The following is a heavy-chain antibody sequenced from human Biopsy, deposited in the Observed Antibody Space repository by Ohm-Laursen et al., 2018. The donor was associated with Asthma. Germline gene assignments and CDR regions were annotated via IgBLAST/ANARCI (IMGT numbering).Heavy chain of an antibody. CDR3: ARKAGSCISRTCYSLDF. J-gene: IGHJ4*02. D-gene: IGHD2-2*01. CDR2: INSVFGTT. Sequence: SVKVSCKYLGGTFNTYVIGWVRQAPGQELEWMGGINSVFGTTTYPQKFQDRVTITADDSPSTVYMELSSLRSEDTAVYYCARKAGSCISRTCYSLDFWGQGTLVTVSS. CDR1: GGTFNTYV. V-gene: IGHV1-69*13.